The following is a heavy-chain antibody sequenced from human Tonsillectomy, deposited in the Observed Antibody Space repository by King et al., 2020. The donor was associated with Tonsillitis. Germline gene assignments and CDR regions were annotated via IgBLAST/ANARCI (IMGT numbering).Heavy chain of an antibody. CDR3: ARNRYTSGWFEAFDY. V-gene: IGHV4-39*01. J-gene: IGHJ4*02. Sequence: LQLQESGPGLVKPSETLSLTCTVSGGSISNNNSYWGWIRQPPGKGLEWIGSIYYRGNTYYNPSLRSRLTISVDTSKNQFSLKLRSVTAADTAVYYCARNRYTSGWFEAFDYWGQGTLVTVST. CDR2: IYYRGNT. D-gene: IGHD3-16*02. CDR1: GGSISNNNSY.